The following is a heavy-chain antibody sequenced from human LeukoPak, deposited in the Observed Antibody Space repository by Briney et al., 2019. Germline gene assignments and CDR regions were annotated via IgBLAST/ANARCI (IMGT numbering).Heavy chain of an antibody. CDR1: GGSISSYY. Sequence: SETLSLTCTVSGGSISSYYWSWIRQPPGKGLEWIGYIYYSGSTSYNPSLKSRVTISIDTSKNQFSLQLSSVTAADTAVYYCARESPYYDSSGYYVFDYWGQGTLVTVSS. V-gene: IGHV4-59*08. CDR2: IYYSGST. D-gene: IGHD3-22*01. J-gene: IGHJ4*02. CDR3: ARESPYYDSSGYYVFDY.